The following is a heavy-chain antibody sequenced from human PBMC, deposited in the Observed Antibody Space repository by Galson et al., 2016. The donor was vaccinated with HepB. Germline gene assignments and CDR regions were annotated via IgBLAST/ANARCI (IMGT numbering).Heavy chain of an antibody. D-gene: IGHD7-27*01. CDR1: GYTFPSYG. J-gene: IGHJ4*02. Sequence: SVKVSCKASGYTFPSYGITWFRQAPGQGLEWMGGISAYSGNTNFAQKFHGRVTMTTDTLTSTAYMELRSLRSDDTALYYCVRGGAGDPPPNFDYWGQGTQVTVSS. CDR3: VRGGAGDPPPNFDY. CDR2: ISAYSGNT. V-gene: IGHV1-18*01.